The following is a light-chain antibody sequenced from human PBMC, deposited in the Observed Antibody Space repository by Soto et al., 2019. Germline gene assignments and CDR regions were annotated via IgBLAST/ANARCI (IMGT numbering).Light chain of an antibody. CDR1: QSVSSSY. CDR2: GAS. Sequence: EIVLTQSPGTLSWSPGERATLSCRASQSVSSSYLAWYQQKPGQAPRLLIYGASSRATGIPDRFSGSGSGTDFTLTISRLEPEDFAVYYCQQYGSSQSTFGQGTKVEIK. CDR3: QQYGSSQST. J-gene: IGKJ1*01. V-gene: IGKV3-20*01.